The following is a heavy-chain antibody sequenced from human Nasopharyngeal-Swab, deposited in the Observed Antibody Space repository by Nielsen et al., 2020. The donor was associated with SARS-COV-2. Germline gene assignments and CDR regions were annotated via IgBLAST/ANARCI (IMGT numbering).Heavy chain of an antibody. CDR2: ISGSGGST. V-gene: IGHV3-23*01. CDR3: AKQSLRYFDWLLGEDFDY. J-gene: IGHJ4*02. Sequence: GESLKISCAASGFTFNTYAISWVRQAPGKGLEWVSVISGSGGSTYYADSVKGRFTISRDNSKNTLYLQMNSLRAEDTAVYYCAKQSLRYFDWLLGEDFDYWGQGTLVTVSS. CDR1: GFTFNTYA. D-gene: IGHD3-9*01.